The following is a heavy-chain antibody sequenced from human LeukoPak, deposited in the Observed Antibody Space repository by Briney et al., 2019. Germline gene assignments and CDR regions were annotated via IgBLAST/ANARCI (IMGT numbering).Heavy chain of an antibody. Sequence: GGSLRLSCAASGFTFRSYWMHWVRQAPGKGLVWVSRINSDGYSTNYADSVKGRFTISRDNAKNTLYLQMNSLRVEDTAMYYCASPYSGSYYGFDHWGQGTLVTVSS. CDR1: GFTFRSYW. CDR2: INSDGYST. D-gene: IGHD1-26*01. V-gene: IGHV3-74*01. CDR3: ASPYSGSYYGFDH. J-gene: IGHJ4*02.